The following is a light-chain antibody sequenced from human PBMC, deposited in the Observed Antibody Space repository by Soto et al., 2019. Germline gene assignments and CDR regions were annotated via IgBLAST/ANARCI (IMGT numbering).Light chain of an antibody. J-gene: IGLJ3*02. CDR1: TSGVGGYNY. Sequence: QSALTQPASVSGSPGQWITISCSGTTSGVGGYNYVSWYQQHPGKAPKLMIYEVSNRPSGVSNRFSGSKSGNTASLTISGLQAEDEADYYCSSYTSSSTHWVFGGGTKVTVI. CDR2: EVS. V-gene: IGLV2-14*01. CDR3: SSYTSSSTHWV.